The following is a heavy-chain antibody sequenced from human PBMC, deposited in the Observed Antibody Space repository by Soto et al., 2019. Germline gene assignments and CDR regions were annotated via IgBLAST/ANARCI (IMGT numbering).Heavy chain of an antibody. V-gene: IGHV3-33*01. CDR3: ARGSSGGKGSPPDF. Sequence: PGGSLRLSCAASGFTFSSYGMHWVRQAPGKGLEWVAVIWYDGSNKYYADSVKGRFIISRDNYKNTLYLYMNSLRAEDTAVYYCARGSSGGKGSPPDFWGQGSLVTVSS. CDR2: IWYDGSNK. CDR1: GFTFSSYG. J-gene: IGHJ4*02. D-gene: IGHD2-15*01.